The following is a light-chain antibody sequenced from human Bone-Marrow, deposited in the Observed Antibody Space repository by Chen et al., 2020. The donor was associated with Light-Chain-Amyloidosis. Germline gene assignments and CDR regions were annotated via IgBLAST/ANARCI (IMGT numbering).Light chain of an antibody. V-gene: IGLV6-57*01. CDR2: EDD. J-gene: IGLJ3*02. Sequence: NFMLTQPHSVSESPGKTVIISCTRSSGSIATNYVQWYQQRPGSSPTTVVYEDDQRPSGVPDRFSGSIDRSSNAASLAISGLKTENEADYYCQSYQGSSQGVFGGGTKLTVL. CDR1: SGSIATNY. CDR3: QSYQGSSQGV.